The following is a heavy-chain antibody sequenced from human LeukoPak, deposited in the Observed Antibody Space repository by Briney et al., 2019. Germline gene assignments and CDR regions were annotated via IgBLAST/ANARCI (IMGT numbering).Heavy chain of an antibody. J-gene: IGHJ4*02. CDR2: IYHSGST. V-gene: IGHV4-38-2*02. D-gene: IGHD3-22*01. CDR1: GYSISSGYY. CDR3: ASFPSDLFGDLEDSSGYSTRDY. Sequence: TASETLSLTCTVSGYSISSGYYWGWIRQPPGKGPEWIGSIYHSGSTYYNPSLKSRVTISVDTSKNQFSLKLNSVTAAATAVYYCASFPSDLFGDLEDSSGYSTRDYWGQGTLVTVSS.